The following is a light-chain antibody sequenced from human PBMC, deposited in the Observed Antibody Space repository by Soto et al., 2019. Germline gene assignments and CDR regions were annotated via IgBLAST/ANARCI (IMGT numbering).Light chain of an antibody. J-gene: IGKJ4*01. Sequence: VMPQSPATLSLSQGERATLSCRASLSVSSDLAWYRQKPGQAPRLLIYRAFTRATGIPARFSGSGFGTDFTLPISSLQSEDFAVYYCQQYNNWPLPFGGGTRWIS. CDR2: RAF. V-gene: IGKV3-15*01. CDR1: LSVSSD. CDR3: QQYNNWPLP.